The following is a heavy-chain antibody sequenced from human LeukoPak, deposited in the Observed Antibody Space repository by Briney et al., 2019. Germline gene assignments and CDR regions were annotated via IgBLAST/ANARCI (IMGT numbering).Heavy chain of an antibody. D-gene: IGHD3-10*01. V-gene: IGHV4-34*01. J-gene: IGHJ4*02. CDR1: GGSSSGYY. Sequence: SETLSLTCAVYGGSSSGYYWSWIRQPPGKGLEWIGEINHSGSTNYNPSLKSRVTISVDTSKNQFSLKLSSVTAADTAVYYCARFYYGSGSYYTIDYWGQGTLVTVSS. CDR3: ARFYYGSGSYYTIDY. CDR2: INHSGST.